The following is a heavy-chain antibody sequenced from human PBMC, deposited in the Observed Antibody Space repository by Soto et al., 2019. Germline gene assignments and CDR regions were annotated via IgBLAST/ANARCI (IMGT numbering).Heavy chain of an antibody. CDR1: GFTFSSYA. J-gene: IGHJ6*02. V-gene: IGHV3-30-3*01. D-gene: IGHD5-18*01. Sequence: QVQLVESGGGVVQPGRSLRLSCAASGFTFSSYAMHWVRQAPGKGLEWVAVISYDGSNKYYADSVKGRFTISRDNSKNTLYLQMNSLRAEDTAVYYCARDRGLSTDTAMPNYYYGMDVWGQGTTVTVSS. CDR2: ISYDGSNK. CDR3: ARDRGLSTDTAMPNYYYGMDV.